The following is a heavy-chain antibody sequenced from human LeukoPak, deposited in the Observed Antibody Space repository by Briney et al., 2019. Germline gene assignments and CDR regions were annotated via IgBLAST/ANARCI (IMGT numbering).Heavy chain of an antibody. CDR2: IIPIFGTA. V-gene: IGHV1-69*13. J-gene: IGHJ4*02. CDR3: ASLYSGSYYPLDY. CDR1: GYTFIRYH. D-gene: IGHD1-26*01. Sequence: SVKVSCKASGYTFIRYHMHWVRQAPGQGLEWMGGIIPIFGTANYAQKFQGRVTITADGSTSTAYMELSSLRSEDTAVYYCASLYSGSYYPLDYWGQGTLVTVSS.